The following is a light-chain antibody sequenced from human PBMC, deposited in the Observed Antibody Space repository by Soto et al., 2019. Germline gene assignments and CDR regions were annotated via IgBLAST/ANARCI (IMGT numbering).Light chain of an antibody. V-gene: IGKV3-11*01. CDR3: QQRNNWPFT. CDR1: QSVKNF. CDR2: DAS. Sequence: EVGLTQSPATLSLSPGEGATLSCRASQSVKNFLAWYQQKPGQVPSLLICDASNRATAIPARFIGSGSGTDCTLTISSLEPEDLGFYYCQQRNNWPFTVGPGTKVDIK. J-gene: IGKJ3*01.